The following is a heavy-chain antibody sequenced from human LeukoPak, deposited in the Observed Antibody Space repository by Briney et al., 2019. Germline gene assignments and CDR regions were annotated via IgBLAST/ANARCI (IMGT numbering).Heavy chain of an antibody. CDR3: ARPPDYYYYYYMDV. Sequence: GGSLRLSCAASGFTFSSYSMNWVRQAPGKGLEWVSSVSTSSSYIYYADSVKGRFTISRYNAKNSLYLQMNSLRAEDTAVYYCARPPDYYYYYYMDVWGKGTTVTVSS. CDR2: VSTSSSYI. CDR1: GFTFSSYS. J-gene: IGHJ6*03. V-gene: IGHV3-21*01.